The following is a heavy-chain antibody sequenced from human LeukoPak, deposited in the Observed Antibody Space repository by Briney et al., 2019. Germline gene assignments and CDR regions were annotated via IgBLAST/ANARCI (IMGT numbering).Heavy chain of an antibody. CDR2: INHSGST. V-gene: IGHV4-34*01. CDR3: AREGPKIDY. Sequence: LEWIGEINHSGSTNYNPSLNSRVTISVDTSKNQFSLKLSSVTAADTAVYYCAREGPKIDYWGQGTLVTVSS. J-gene: IGHJ4*02.